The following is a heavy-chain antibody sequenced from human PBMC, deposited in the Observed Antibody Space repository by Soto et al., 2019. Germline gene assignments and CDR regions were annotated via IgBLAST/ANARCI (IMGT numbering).Heavy chain of an antibody. CDR3: ARVGFCTNGVCYNPLNYYYGMDV. CDR2: MNPNSGNT. V-gene: IGHV1-8*01. CDR1: GYTFASYD. J-gene: IGHJ6*02. D-gene: IGHD2-8*01. Sequence: ASVKVSCKASGYTFASYDSKWVRQATGQGLEWMGWMNPNSGNTGYAQKFQGRVTITRDTSASTAYMELSSLRSEDTAVYYCARVGFCTNGVCYNPLNYYYGMDVWGQGTTVTVSS.